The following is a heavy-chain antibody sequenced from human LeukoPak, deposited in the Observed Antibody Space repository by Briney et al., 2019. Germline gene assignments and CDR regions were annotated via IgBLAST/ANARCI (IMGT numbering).Heavy chain of an antibody. Sequence: SETLSLTCTVSGYFISSGYYWGWIRQPPGKGLEWIGSIYHSGSTYYNPSLKSRVTISIDTSKNHFSLKLNSVTAADTAVYYCARDKDWNDVADYWGQGTLVTVSS. CDR2: IYHSGST. D-gene: IGHD1-1*01. J-gene: IGHJ4*02. CDR3: ARDKDWNDVADY. CDR1: GYFISSGYY. V-gene: IGHV4-38-2*02.